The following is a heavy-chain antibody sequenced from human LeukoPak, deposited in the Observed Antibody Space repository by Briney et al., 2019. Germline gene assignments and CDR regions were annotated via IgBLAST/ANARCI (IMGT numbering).Heavy chain of an antibody. Sequence: GESLKISCKGSGYSFTSYWIGWVRQMPGKGLEWMGIIYPGGSDTRYSPSFQGQVTISADKSISTAYLQWSSLKASDTAMYYCARRVDSGGWYLYNWFDPWGQGTLVTVSS. J-gene: IGHJ5*02. V-gene: IGHV5-51*01. CDR2: IYPGGSDT. D-gene: IGHD6-19*01. CDR3: ARRVDSGGWYLYNWFDP. CDR1: GYSFTSYW.